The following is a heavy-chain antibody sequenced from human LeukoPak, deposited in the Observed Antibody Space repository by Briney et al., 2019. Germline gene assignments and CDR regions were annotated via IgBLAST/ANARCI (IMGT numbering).Heavy chain of an antibody. D-gene: IGHD6-19*01. CDR2: IKSKTDGGTT. Sequence: PGGSLRLSCAASGFTFSSYAMSWVRQAPGKGLEWVGRIKSKTDGGTTDYAAPVKGRFTISRDDSKNTLYLQMNSLKTEDTAVYYCTTVQSIRSGWSRFDYWGQGTLVTVSS. CDR3: TTVQSIRSGWSRFDY. V-gene: IGHV3-15*01. CDR1: GFTFSSYA. J-gene: IGHJ4*02.